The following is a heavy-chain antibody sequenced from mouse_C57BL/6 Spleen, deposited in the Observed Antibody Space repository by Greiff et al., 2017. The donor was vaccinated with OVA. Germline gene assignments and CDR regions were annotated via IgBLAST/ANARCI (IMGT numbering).Heavy chain of an antibody. V-gene: IGHV14-1*01. Sequence: VQLQQSGAELVRPGASVKLSCTASGFNIKDYYMHWVKQRPEQGLEWIGRIDPEDGDTEYAPKFQGKATMTADTSSNTAYLQLSSLTSEDTAVYYCTTYRGAHYAMDYWGQGTSVTVSS. CDR1: GFNIKDYY. CDR3: TTYRGAHYAMDY. CDR2: IDPEDGDT. J-gene: IGHJ4*01.